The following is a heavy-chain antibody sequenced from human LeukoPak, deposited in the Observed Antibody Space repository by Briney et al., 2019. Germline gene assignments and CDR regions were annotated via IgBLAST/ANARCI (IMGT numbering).Heavy chain of an antibody. V-gene: IGHV4-38-2*01. CDR3: ARGGSGNYWDFDY. D-gene: IGHD3-10*01. CDR1: GFSIRSPYY. CDR2: VHHSGYT. J-gene: IGHJ4*02. Sequence: SETLSLTCAVSGFSIRSPYYWGWIRQPPWKGLEWIGSVHHSGYTHYNPSLKSRVTTSIDTSNNQFSLKLKLNSVTAADTAVYYSARGGSGNYWDFDYWGQGTLVTVSS.